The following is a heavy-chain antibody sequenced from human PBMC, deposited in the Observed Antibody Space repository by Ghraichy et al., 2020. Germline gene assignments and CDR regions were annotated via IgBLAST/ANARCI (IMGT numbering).Heavy chain of an antibody. V-gene: IGHV4-34*01. CDR2: INHSGST. Sequence: ESLNISCAVYGGSFSGYYWSWIRQPPGKGLEWIGEINHSGSTNYNPSLKSRVTISVDTSKNQFSLKLSSVTAADTAVYYCAKGLYSSGWVYYFDYWGQGTLVTVSS. CDR3: AKGLYSSGWVYYFDY. D-gene: IGHD6-19*01. J-gene: IGHJ4*02. CDR1: GGSFSGYY.